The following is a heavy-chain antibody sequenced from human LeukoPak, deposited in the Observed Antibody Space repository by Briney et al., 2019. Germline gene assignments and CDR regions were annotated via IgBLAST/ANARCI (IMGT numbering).Heavy chain of an antibody. D-gene: IGHD3-10*01. Sequence: PGGSLRLSCAASGFTFSSYAMSWVRQAPGKGLEWVSAISGSGGSTYYADSVKGRFTISRDNSKNTRYLQMNSLRVEDTAVYYCAKGSGSYYIPSFDYWGQGTLVTVSS. CDR2: ISGSGGST. CDR3: AKGSGSYYIPSFDY. CDR1: GFTFSSYA. J-gene: IGHJ4*02. V-gene: IGHV3-23*01.